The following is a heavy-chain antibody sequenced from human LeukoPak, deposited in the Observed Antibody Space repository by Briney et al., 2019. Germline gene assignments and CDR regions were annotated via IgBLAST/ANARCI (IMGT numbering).Heavy chain of an antibody. D-gene: IGHD6-19*01. J-gene: IGHJ6*02. V-gene: IGHV3-23*01. CDR3: AKGRSSGRYYYYVMDV. CDR2: ISGSGGST. Sequence: SGGSLRLSCAASGFTFSSYAMSWVRQAPGKGLEWVSVISGSGGSTYYADSVKGRFTISRDNSKNTLYLQMNSLRAEDTAVYYCAKGRSSGRYYYYVMDVWGQGTTVTVSS. CDR1: GFTFSSYA.